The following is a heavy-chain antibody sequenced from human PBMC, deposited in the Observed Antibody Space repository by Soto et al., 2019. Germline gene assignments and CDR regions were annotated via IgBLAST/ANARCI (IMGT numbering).Heavy chain of an antibody. CDR2: INVGNGNT. J-gene: IGHJ6*02. V-gene: IGHV1-3*05. CDR3: ARAVGRRYYYDMDV. Sequence: QVQLVQSGAEEKKPGASVKVSCKASGYTFTSYALHWVRQAPGQGLEWMGWINVGNGNTKYSQKFQARVTITRDTSASTAYMEVSSLRSEDTAVYCCARAVGRRYYYDMDVWGQGTTVTVSS. CDR1: GYTFTSYA. D-gene: IGHD1-26*01.